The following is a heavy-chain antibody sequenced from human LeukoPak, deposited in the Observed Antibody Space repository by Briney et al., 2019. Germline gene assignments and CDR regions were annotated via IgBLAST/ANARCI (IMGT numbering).Heavy chain of an antibody. CDR1: GGSISTSNYY. Sequence: SETLSLTCTVSGGSISTSNYYWGWIRQPPGKGLEWIGNIFYSGSTYYGPSLKSRLTISLDTSRNQFSLKLNSVTAADTAVYYCAGLPSSGRYEGDWFDPWGQGTLVTVSS. V-gene: IGHV4-39*07. D-gene: IGHD3-10*01. CDR3: AGLPSSGRYEGDWFDP. J-gene: IGHJ5*02. CDR2: IFYSGST.